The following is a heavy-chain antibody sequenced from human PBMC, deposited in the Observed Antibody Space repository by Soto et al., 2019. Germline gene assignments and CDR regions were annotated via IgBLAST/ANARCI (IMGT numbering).Heavy chain of an antibody. CDR2: IDPSDSYT. CDR3: ARRLFDGNSEHGMDV. CDR1: GYSFTSYW. J-gene: IGHJ6*02. Sequence: GESLKISCKGSGYSFTSYWISWVRQMPGKGLEWMGRIDPSDSYTNYSPSFQGHVTISADKSISTAYLQWSSLKASDTAMYYCARRLFDGNSEHGMDVWGQGTTVTVSS. V-gene: IGHV5-10-1*01. D-gene: IGHD2-21*01.